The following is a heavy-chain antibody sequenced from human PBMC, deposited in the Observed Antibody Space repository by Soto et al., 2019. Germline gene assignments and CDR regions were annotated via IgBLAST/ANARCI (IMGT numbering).Heavy chain of an antibody. D-gene: IGHD5-18*01. J-gene: IGHJ4*02. CDR2: ISGTGIST. Sequence: EVQLLESGGDLVRPGGSLRLSCAASVFTFSGYAMSWVRQAPGKGLEWVSGISGTGISTYYSDSVKGRFTISRDNSKNTLYLRMNSLRADDTAVYYCATSVQIWLPSQHTYFDSWGQGTLVTVSS. V-gene: IGHV3-23*01. CDR1: VFTFSGYA. CDR3: ATSVQIWLPSQHTYFDS.